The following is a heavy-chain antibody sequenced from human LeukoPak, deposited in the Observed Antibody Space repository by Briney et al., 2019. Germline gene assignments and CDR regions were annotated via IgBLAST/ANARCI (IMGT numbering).Heavy chain of an antibody. CDR1: GGSFSGYY. CDR2: INHSGST. CDR3: ARVLSGSNFDC. J-gene: IGHJ4*02. Sequence: PSETLSLTCAVYGGSFSGYYWSWIRQPPGKGLEWIGEINHSGSTNYNPSLKSRVTILVDQPKNQFSLKLNSVNSADTAVYYCARVLSGSNFDCWGQGTLVTVSS. D-gene: IGHD3-22*01. V-gene: IGHV4-34*01.